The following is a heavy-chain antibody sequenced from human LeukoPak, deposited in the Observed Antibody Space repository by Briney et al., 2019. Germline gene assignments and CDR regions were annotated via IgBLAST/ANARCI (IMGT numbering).Heavy chain of an antibody. CDR3: ARIYDTSGYHPDF. CDR1: GYTFTSYG. D-gene: IGHD3-22*01. CDR2: INVYNGNT. J-gene: IGHJ4*02. V-gene: IGHV1-18*01. Sequence: ASVKVSCKASGYTFTSYGISWVRQAPGQGLEWMGWINVYNGNTNYAQKLQGRVTMTTDTPTSTVYMELRSLRSDDTAVYYCARIYDTSGYHPDFWGQGTLVTVSS.